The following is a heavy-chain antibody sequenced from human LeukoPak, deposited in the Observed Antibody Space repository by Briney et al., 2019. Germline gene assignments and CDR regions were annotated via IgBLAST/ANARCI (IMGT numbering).Heavy chain of an antibody. D-gene: IGHD3-22*01. V-gene: IGHV4-31*03. CDR3: ARVGTYYYDSSGCYPFDY. Sequence: SETLSLTCTVSGGSISSGGYYWSWIRQHPGKGLEWIGYIYYSGSTYYNPSLKSRVTISVDTSKNQFSLKLSSVTAADTAVYYCARVGTYYYDSSGCYPFDYWGQGTLVTVSS. J-gene: IGHJ4*02. CDR1: GGSISSGGYY. CDR2: IYYSGST.